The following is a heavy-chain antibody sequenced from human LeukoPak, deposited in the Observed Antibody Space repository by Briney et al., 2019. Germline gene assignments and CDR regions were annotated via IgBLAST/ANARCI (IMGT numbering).Heavy chain of an antibody. CDR3: ARDLGPGQYYYYYIDV. V-gene: IGHV3-7*01. CDR2: IKQDGSEK. Sequence: GGSLRLSCAASEFTFSSYWMSWVRQAPGKGVEWVANIKQDGSEKYYVDSVKGRFTISRDNAKNSLYLQMNSLRAEDTAVYYCARDLGPGQYYYYYIDVWGKGTTVTVSS. CDR1: EFTFSSYW. J-gene: IGHJ6*03.